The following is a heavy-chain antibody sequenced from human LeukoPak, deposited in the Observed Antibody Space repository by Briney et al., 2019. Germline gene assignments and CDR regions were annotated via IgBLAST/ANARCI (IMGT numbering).Heavy chain of an antibody. D-gene: IGHD2-8*01. CDR2: INHSGNT. V-gene: IGHV4-34*01. Sequence: SETLSLTCAVYGGSFSGHYWNWIRQPPGKGLEWIGEINHSGNTHYNPALKSRVNILVDTYKNQFSLRLSSVTAADTAVYYCARGPYCTNGVCYGYYIDVWGRETPVTVSS. CDR3: ARGPYCTNGVCYGYYIDV. J-gene: IGHJ6*03. CDR1: GGSFSGHY.